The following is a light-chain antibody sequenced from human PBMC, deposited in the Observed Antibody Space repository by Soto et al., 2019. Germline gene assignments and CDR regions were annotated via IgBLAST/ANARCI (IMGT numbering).Light chain of an antibody. CDR3: QQRHMWPIT. CDR2: DAY. CDR1: QSFRGL. V-gene: IGKV3-11*01. J-gene: IGKJ5*01. Sequence: VFTQARVTRSVSAGERATLSCRASQSFRGLLAWYQQKPGQAPRLLIYDAYNRATGIPPRFSGSGSGTDFTLTISSLEPEDSAVYYCQQRHMWPITFGQGTRLEIK.